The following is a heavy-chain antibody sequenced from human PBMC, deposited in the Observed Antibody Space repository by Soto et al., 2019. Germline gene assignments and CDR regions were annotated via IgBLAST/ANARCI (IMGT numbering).Heavy chain of an antibody. CDR1: GFAFSSYG. D-gene: IGHD1-26*01. CDR3: AKDRRSGSYHRNFDY. Sequence: EVQLLESGGGLVQPGGSLRLSCAASGFAFSSYGMSWVRQAPGKGPEWVSVIGGGGGGTYYADSVKGRFTISTDNSKNTLDLQMNSLRAEDTAADYCAKDRRSGSYHRNFDYWGQGTLVTVSS. J-gene: IGHJ4*02. CDR2: IGGGGGGT. V-gene: IGHV3-23*01.